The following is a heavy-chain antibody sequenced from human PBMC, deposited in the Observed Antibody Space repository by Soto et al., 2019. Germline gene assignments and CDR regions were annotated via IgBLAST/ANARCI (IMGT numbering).Heavy chain of an antibody. V-gene: IGHV4-31*01. CDR1: GVSINNGNDY. CDR2: LHYSGSI. J-gene: IGHJ4*02. CDR3: VRGTNISECGI. D-gene: IGHD1-20*01. Sequence: QVQLQESGPGLVKPSGTLSLTCTVSGVSINNGNDYWTWIRQHPGKGLEWMGHLHYSGSIPYNPSLTRPATVSQDTPNNQVSLDLSSPPPADTTVYNCVRGTNISECGIWGQGALFSVS.